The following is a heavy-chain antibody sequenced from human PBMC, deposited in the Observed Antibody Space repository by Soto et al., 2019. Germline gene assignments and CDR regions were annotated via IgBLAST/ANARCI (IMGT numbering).Heavy chain of an antibody. CDR3: AREHGSGSSPVGP. CDR1: GYTFTSYG. Sequence: SVKVSCKASGYTFTSYGISWVRQAPGQGLEWMGRIIPILGIANYAQKFQGRVTITADKSTSTAYMELSSLRSEDTAVYYCAREHGSGSSPVGPWGQGTLVTVSS. D-gene: IGHD3-10*01. CDR2: IIPILGIA. V-gene: IGHV1-69*04. J-gene: IGHJ5*02.